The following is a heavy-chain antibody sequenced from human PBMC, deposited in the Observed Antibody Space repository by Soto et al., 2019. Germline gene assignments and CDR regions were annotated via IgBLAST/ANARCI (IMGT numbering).Heavy chain of an antibody. CDR2: INAGNGNT. J-gene: IGHJ5*02. CDR1: GYTFTSYA. D-gene: IGHD2-15*01. V-gene: IGHV1-3*01. Sequence: ASVKVSCKASGYTFTSYAMHWVRQAPGQRLEWMGWINAGNGNTKYSQKFQGRVTITRDTSASTAYMELSSLRSEDTAVYYCARDRRYCSGGSCSSLYNWFDPWGQGXLVTVSS. CDR3: ARDRRYCSGGSCSSLYNWFDP.